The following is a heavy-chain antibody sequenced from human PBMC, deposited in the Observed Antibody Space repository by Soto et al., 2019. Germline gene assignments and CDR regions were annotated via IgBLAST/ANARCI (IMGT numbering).Heavy chain of an antibody. V-gene: IGHV1-46*01. D-gene: IGHD2-2*02. CDR1: GYTFTSYY. CDR2: INPSGGST. J-gene: IGHJ6*02. CDR3: ARDRGGYCSSTSCYTRAYYYYGMDV. Sequence: SVKVSCKASGYTFTSYYMHWVRQAPGQGLEWMGIINPSGGSTSYAQKFQGRVTMTRDTSTSTVYMELSSLRSEDTAVYYCARDRGGYCSSTSCYTRAYYYYGMDVWGQGTTVTVSS.